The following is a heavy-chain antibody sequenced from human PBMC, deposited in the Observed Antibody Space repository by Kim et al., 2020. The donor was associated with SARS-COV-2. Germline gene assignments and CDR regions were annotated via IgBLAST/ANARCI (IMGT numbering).Heavy chain of an antibody. CDR3: ARERDILYYFDY. J-gene: IGHJ4*02. Sequence: NYNPYRKSRVTISVDTSKNQFSLKLSSVTAADTAVYYCARERDILYYFDYWGQGTLVTVSS. V-gene: IGHV4-59*01. D-gene: IGHD5-12*01.